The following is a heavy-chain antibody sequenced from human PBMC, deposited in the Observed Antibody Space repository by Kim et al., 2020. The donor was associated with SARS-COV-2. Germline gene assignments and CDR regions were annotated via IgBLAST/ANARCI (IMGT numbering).Heavy chain of an antibody. V-gene: IGHV3-30*07. D-gene: IGHD1-26*01. J-gene: IGHJ6*02. CDR3: ASWGLVGATLYYYYYGMDV. Sequence: RFTISRDNSKNPLYLQMNSLRAEDTAVYYCASWGLVGATLYYYYYGMDVWGQGTTVTVSS.